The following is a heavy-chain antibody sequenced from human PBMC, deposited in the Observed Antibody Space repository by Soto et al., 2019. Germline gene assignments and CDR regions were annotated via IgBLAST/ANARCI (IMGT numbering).Heavy chain of an antibody. CDR2: ISHDGINK. D-gene: IGHD6-13*01. CDR1: GFSFSSYA. V-gene: IGHV3-30-3*01. CDR3: ARYMYSIDYFVKWCEP. Sequence: QVRLVESGGGVVQPGRSLRLSCTASGFSFSSYAMYWFRQPPGKGLEWVAVISHDGINKHYADSVKGRVTVARDNSNHSLDLQLNSLRGEDTAMYYCARYMYSIDYFVKWCEPWGQGTLVTVAS. J-gene: IGHJ5*02.